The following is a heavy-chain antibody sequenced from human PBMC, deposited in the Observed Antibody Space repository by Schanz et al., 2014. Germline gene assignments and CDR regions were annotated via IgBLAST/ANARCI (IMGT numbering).Heavy chain of an antibody. CDR1: GYTFTSYD. V-gene: IGHV1-8*01. Sequence: QVQLIQSGAEVKKPGASVKVSCTASGYTFTSYDINWVRQAPGQGLEWLGWMNPNSGNPGFAQKFRGRVTMTRNSSVSTAYIEHHILTSDDAAVYYCARGRSFDYWGQGTLVTVSS. J-gene: IGHJ4*02. CDR2: MNPNSGNP. CDR3: ARGRSFDY.